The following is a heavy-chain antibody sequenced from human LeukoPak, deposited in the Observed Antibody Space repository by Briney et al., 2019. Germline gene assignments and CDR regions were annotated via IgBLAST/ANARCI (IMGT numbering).Heavy chain of an antibody. CDR1: GYTFTSYC. Sequence: ASVKVSCKASGYTFTSYCMHWVRQAPGQGLEWMGIINPSGGSTSYAQKFQGRVTMTRDMSTSTVYMELSSLRSEDTAVYYCARDPPIVGAATPLYAFDIWGQGTMVTVSS. D-gene: IGHD1-26*01. J-gene: IGHJ3*02. V-gene: IGHV1-46*01. CDR2: INPSGGST. CDR3: ARDPPIVGAATPLYAFDI.